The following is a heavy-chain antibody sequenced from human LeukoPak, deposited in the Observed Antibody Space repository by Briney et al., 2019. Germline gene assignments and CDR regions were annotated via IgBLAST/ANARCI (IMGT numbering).Heavy chain of an antibody. Sequence: SETLSLTCAGYGGSFNGYYWSSIRQPPEKGLEWIGEINYSGSTNDNPSLKSRVTISLLTSKNQFSLKLSSVTAADTAVYYCARGLRGTPKHLPAELWGQGTLVTVSS. D-gene: IGHD1-14*01. J-gene: IGHJ4*02. CDR2: INYSGST. CDR3: ARGLRGTPKHLPAEL. V-gene: IGHV4-34*01. CDR1: GGSFNGYY.